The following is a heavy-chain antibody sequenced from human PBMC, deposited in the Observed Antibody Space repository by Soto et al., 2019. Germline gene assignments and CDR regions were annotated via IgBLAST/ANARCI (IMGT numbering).Heavy chain of an antibody. CDR3: ARGPITGTENRFDY. CDR1: GCTFSSYY. V-gene: IGHV1-69*13. D-gene: IGHD1-7*01. J-gene: IGHJ4*02. CDR2: IIPIFGTA. Sequence: ASVKVSCKASGCTFSSYYISWVRQAPGQGLEWMGGIIPIFGTANYAQKFQGRVTITADESTSTAYMELSSLRSEDTAVYYCARGPITGTENRFDYWGQGTLVTVSS.